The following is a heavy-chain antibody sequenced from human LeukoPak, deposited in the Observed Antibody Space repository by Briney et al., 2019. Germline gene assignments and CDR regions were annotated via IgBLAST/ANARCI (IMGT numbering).Heavy chain of an antibody. D-gene: IGHD6-19*01. CDR2: ISFDGSNK. CDR1: GFTFSSYA. J-gene: IGHJ4*02. V-gene: IGHV3-30*04. Sequence: GRSLRLSCAASGFTFSSYAMHWVRQALGKGLQWVAVISFDGSNKYYADSVKGRFTISRDNSKNTLYLQMNSLRAEDTAVYYCATPEKQWHIFDYWGQGTLVTVSS. CDR3: ATPEKQWHIFDY.